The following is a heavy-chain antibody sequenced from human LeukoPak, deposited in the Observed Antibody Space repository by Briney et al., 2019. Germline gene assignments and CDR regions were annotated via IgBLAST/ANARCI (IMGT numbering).Heavy chain of an antibody. CDR1: GDTFTSYA. CDR3: ATTAWMRYYYYYYMDV. V-gene: IGHV1-69*05. J-gene: IGHJ6*03. CDR2: SIPIFGTA. Sequence: PQKVSCKASGDTFTSYAISWVRQTPGQGLVRRGGSIPIFGTANYAQRSQGRVTSTTDESTSTAYMELRGLRSEDTAVYYCATTAWMRYYYYYYMDVWGKGTTVTVSS. D-gene: IGHD5-12*01.